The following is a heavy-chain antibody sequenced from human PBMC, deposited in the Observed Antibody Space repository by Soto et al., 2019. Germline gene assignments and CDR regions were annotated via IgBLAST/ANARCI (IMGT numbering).Heavy chain of an antibody. V-gene: IGHV3-9*01. CDR1: GFTFDDYA. CDR2: ISWNSGSI. CDR3: AKDEGDDYGDKRGAFDI. J-gene: IGHJ3*02. D-gene: IGHD4-17*01. Sequence: EVQLVEPGGGLVQPGRSLRLSCAASGFTFDDYAMHWVRQAPGKGLEWVSGISWNSGSIGYADSVKGRFTISRDNAKNSLYLQMNSLRAEDTALYYCAKDEGDDYGDKRGAFDIWGQGTMVTVSS.